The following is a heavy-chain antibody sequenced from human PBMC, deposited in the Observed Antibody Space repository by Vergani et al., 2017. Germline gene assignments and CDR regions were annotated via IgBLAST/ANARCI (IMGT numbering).Heavy chain of an antibody. V-gene: IGHV1-69*01. Sequence: QVQLVQSGAEVKKPGSSLKVSCKASGGTFSSYAISWVRQAPGQGLEWMGGIIPIFGTANYAQKFQGRVTITADESTSTAYMELSSLRSEDTAVYYCARFNLGYCSSTSCPNYYYYGMDVWGQGTTVTVSS. D-gene: IGHD2-2*01. CDR1: GGTFSSYA. J-gene: IGHJ6*02. CDR2: IIPIFGTA. CDR3: ARFNLGYCSSTSCPNYYYYGMDV.